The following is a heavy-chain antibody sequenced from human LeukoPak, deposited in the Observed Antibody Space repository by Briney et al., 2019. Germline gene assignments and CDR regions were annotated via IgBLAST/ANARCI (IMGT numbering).Heavy chain of an antibody. CDR3: ARDLDGVFDY. J-gene: IGHJ4*02. Sequence: ASVRVSCKASGYTFSTYSISWVRQAPGQGLEWLARISGYNGNTNFAQRIQGRVTLTTDTSTSTAYMELRSLTSDDTAVYYCARDLDGVFDYWGQGTLVTVSS. CDR2: ISGYNGNT. D-gene: IGHD1-1*01. CDR1: GYTFSTYS. V-gene: IGHV1-18*01.